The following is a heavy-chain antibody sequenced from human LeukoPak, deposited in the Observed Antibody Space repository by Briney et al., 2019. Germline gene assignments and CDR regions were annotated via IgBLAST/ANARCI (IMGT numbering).Heavy chain of an antibody. V-gene: IGHV3-30-3*01. CDR2: ISYDGSNK. J-gene: IGHJ5*02. Sequence: GGSLRLSCAASGFTFSSYAMHWVRQAPGKGLEWVAFISYDGSNKYYADSVKGRFTISRDNSKNTLYLQMNSLRAEDTAVYYCARGMTTVTTPNWFDPWGQGTLVTVSS. CDR3: ARGMTTVTTPNWFDP. D-gene: IGHD4-17*01. CDR1: GFTFSSYA.